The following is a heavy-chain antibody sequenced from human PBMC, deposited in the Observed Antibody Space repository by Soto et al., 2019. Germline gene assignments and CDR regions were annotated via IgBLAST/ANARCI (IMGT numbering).Heavy chain of an antibody. CDR1: GYTFTSYG. CDR3: AAGYSSSWPDRAFDY. Sequence: ASVKVSCKASGYTFTSYGISWVRQAPGQGLEWMGWISAYNGNTNYAQKLQGRVTMTTDTSTSTAYMELRGLRSDDTAVYYCAAGYSSSWPDRAFDYWGQGTLVTVSS. CDR2: ISAYNGNT. J-gene: IGHJ4*02. V-gene: IGHV1-18*01. D-gene: IGHD6-13*01.